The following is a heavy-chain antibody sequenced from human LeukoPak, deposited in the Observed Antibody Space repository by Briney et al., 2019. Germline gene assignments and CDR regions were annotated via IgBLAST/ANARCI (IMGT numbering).Heavy chain of an antibody. Sequence: ASVKVSCKASGYTFTSYDINWVRQATGQGLEWMGWMNPNSGNTGYAQKFQGRVTITRNTSISTAYMELSSLRSEDTAVYYCARSTVTTLSPIGYWGQGTLVTVSS. CDR1: GYTFTSYD. J-gene: IGHJ4*02. CDR2: MNPNSGNT. D-gene: IGHD4-17*01. CDR3: ARSTVTTLSPIGY. V-gene: IGHV1-8*03.